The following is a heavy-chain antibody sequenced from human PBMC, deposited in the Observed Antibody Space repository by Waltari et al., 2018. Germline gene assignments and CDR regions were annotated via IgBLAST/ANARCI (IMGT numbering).Heavy chain of an antibody. CDR2: INHSGST. V-gene: IGHV4-34*01. J-gene: IGHJ4*02. CDR1: GGSFSGYY. D-gene: IGHD5-18*01. CDR3: VRGQVEDTAMVTYYFDY. Sequence: QVQLQQWGAGLLKPSETLSLTCAVYGGSFSGYYWSWIRQPPGKGLEWIGEINHSGSTNYNPSLKSRVTISVDTSKNQFSLKLSSVTAADTAVYYCVRGQVEDTAMVTYYFDYWGQGTLVTVSS.